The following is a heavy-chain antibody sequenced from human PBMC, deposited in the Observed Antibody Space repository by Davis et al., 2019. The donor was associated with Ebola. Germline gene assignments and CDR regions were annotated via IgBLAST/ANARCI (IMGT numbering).Heavy chain of an antibody. J-gene: IGHJ4*02. Sequence: GESLKISCAASGFTFSGSAMHWVRQASGKGLEWVGRIRSKANSYATAYAASVNGRFTISRDDSKNTAYLQMNSLKTEDTAVYYCTMTTVTTDYWGQGTLVTVSS. V-gene: IGHV3-73*01. CDR2: IRSKANSYAT. D-gene: IGHD4-17*01. CDR3: TMTTVTTDY. CDR1: GFTFSGSA.